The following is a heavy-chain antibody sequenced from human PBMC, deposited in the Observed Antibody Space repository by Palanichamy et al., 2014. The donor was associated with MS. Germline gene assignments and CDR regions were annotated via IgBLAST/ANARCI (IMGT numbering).Heavy chain of an antibody. CDR1: GFTFSSYW. CDR2: INSDGSST. Sequence: PGGSLRLSCAASGFTFSSYWMNWVRQAPGKGLVWVSRINSDGSSTSYADSVKGRFTISRDNAKNTLYLQMNSLRAEDTAVYYCARVWSSSWYYFDYWGQGTLVTVSS. D-gene: IGHD6-13*01. J-gene: IGHJ4*02. V-gene: IGHV3-74*01. CDR3: ARVWSSSWYYFDY.